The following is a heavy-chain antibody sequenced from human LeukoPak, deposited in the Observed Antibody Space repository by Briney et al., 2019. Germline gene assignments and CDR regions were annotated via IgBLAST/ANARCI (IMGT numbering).Heavy chain of an antibody. V-gene: IGHV5-51*01. D-gene: IGHD6-6*01. CDR2: IYPGDSDT. J-gene: IGHJ4*02. CDR3: ARFDRSRPGLSDY. Sequence: GESLKISCKGSRYSFTSYWIGWVRQMPGKGLEWMGIIYPGDSDTRYSPSFQGQVTISADRSISTAYLQWSSLKASDTAMYYCARFDRSRPGLSDYWGQGTLVTVSS. CDR1: RYSFTSYW.